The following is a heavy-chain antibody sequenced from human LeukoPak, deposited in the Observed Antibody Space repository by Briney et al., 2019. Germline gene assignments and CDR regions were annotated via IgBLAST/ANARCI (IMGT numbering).Heavy chain of an antibody. CDR2: ISPGGPT. D-gene: IGHD5-12*01. CDR1: GFPFSSHG. CDR3: AKDGAWLRFDD. J-gene: IGHJ4*02. Sequence: GGPLRLSCAGSGFPFSSHGMNWVRQAPGKGLEWVSGISPGGPTYYADSVKGRFSISRDDSKNTLYLQMKNLRAEDTAVYYCAKDGAWLRFDDWGQGILVSVSS. V-gene: IGHV3-23*01.